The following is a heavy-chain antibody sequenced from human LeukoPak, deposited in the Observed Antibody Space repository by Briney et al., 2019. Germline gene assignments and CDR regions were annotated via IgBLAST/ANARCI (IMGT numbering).Heavy chain of an antibody. CDR3: ARWEYSNGYPYRLDF. J-gene: IGHJ4*02. CDR2: INPKNGDT. D-gene: IGHD5-18*01. CDR1: GYSFSDYH. V-gene: IGHV1-2*02. Sequence: ASVKVSCKASGYSFSDYHINWVRQASGQGPEWMGWINPKNGDTDYAKAFQGKITMTRDTSIRTAYMELHRLRSDDTAMYYCARWEYSNGYPYRLDFWGQGTLLTVSS.